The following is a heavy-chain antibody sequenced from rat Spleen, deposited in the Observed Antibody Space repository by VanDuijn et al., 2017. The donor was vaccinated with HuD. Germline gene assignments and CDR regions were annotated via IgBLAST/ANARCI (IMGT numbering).Heavy chain of an antibody. CDR3: ARQEYNKYYFDY. J-gene: IGHJ2*01. D-gene: IGHD1-10*01. Sequence: EVQLVESGGGLVQPGGSLKVSCAASGLSFSNYDMAWVRQAPTKGLEWVASISYDGTATYYRDSVKGRFTISRDNVKSTLYLQMNSLRSEDTATYYCARQEYNKYYFDYWGQGVMVTVSS. CDR2: ISYDGTAT. V-gene: IGHV5-22*01. CDR1: GLSFSNYD.